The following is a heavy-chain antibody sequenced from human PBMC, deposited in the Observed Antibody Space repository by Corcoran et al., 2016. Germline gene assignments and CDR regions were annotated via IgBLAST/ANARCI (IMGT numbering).Heavy chain of an antibody. J-gene: IGHJ4*02. CDR1: GFTFGSYW. V-gene: IGHV3-7*03. CDR3: GRGAYSSGWDY. Sequence: EVQLVESGGGLVQPGGSLRLSCAASGFTFGSYWMNWVRQAPGKGLEWVANINQDGSGQYYVDSVKGRFTMSRDNAKNSLFLQMTSLRADDTAVYYCGRGAYSSGWDYWGQGTLVTVSS. D-gene: IGHD6-19*01. CDR2: INQDGSGQ.